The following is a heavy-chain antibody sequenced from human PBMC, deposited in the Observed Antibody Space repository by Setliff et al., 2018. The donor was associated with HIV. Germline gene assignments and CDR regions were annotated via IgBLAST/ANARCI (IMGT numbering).Heavy chain of an antibody. CDR2: IDHSGST. Sequence: SETLSLTCAVYGGSVSGYYWSWIRQPPGKGLEWIGEIDHSGSTNYNPSLKSRVTISVDTSKNQFSLKLSSVTAVDTAVYYCARDRSNWNYGKNYMDVWGKGTTVTVSS. D-gene: IGHD1-7*01. CDR1: GGSVSGYY. V-gene: IGHV4-34*01. J-gene: IGHJ6*03. CDR3: ARDRSNWNYGKNYMDV.